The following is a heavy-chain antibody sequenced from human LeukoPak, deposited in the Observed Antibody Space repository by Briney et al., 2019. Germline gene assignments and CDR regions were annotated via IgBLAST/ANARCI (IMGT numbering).Heavy chain of an antibody. CDR3: ARGEVYSSSSPFDY. V-gene: IGHV1-69*05. Sequence: GASVKVSCKAFGGTFSSYAIGWVRQAPGQGLEWMGRIIPIFGTANYAQKFQGRVTITTDESTSTAYMELSSLRSEDTAVYYCARGEVYSSSSPFDYWGQGTLVTVSS. J-gene: IGHJ4*02. CDR2: IIPIFGTA. D-gene: IGHD6-13*01. CDR1: GGTFSSYA.